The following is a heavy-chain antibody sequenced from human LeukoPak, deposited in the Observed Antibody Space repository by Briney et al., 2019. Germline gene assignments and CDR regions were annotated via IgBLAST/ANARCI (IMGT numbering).Heavy chain of an antibody. D-gene: IGHD1-1*01. V-gene: IGHV4-59*08. J-gene: IGHJ3*02. Sequence: SETLSLTCTVSGGSISTYDWSWIRQSPGKGLEWIGSIYYSGSTNYNPSLKSRVTISVDTSKNQLSLVLSSVTAADTAVYYCAVNLTRHTFDIWGQGTMVTVSS. CDR1: GGSISTYD. CDR2: IYYSGST. CDR3: AVNLTRHTFDI.